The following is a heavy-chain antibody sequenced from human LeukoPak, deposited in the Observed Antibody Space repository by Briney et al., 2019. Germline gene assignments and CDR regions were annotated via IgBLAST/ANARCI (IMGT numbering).Heavy chain of an antibody. J-gene: IGHJ6*03. V-gene: IGHV4-4*02. Sequence: SETLSLTCAVSGGSISSSNWWSWVRQPPGKGLEWIGSIHYSGSTYYNPSLQSRVTISIDTSKNQFSLKLRFVTAADTAVYYCARVRCSGGSCPYYYYYYYMDVWGKGTTVTVSS. CDR2: IHYSGST. CDR3: ARVRCSGGSCPYYYYYYYMDV. D-gene: IGHD2-15*01. CDR1: GGSISSSNW.